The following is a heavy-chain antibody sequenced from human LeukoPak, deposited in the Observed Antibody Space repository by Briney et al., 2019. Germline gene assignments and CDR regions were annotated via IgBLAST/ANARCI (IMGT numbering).Heavy chain of an antibody. V-gene: IGHV3-30*04. Sequence: GGSLRLSCAASGFTFSNFALYWVRQAPGKGLQWVALISYDGINKYYSDSVKGRFPISRDNSRNTLYLQMNSLRAEDTAVYYCARDRGWSQTYGSGTYGLDYWGQGTLVTVSS. D-gene: IGHD3-10*01. CDR2: ISYDGINK. J-gene: IGHJ4*02. CDR1: GFTFSNFA. CDR3: ARDRGWSQTYGSGTYGLDY.